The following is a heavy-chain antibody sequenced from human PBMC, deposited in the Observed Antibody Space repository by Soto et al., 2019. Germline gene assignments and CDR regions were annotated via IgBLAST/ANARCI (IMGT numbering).Heavy chain of an antibody. Sequence: QVQLQESGPGLVKPSQTLSLTCTVSGGSISSGGYYWSWIRQHPGKGLEWIGYIYYSGSTYYNPSLKSRVTIAVDTSKNQFSLKLSSVTAADTAVYYCARWFGELLGVDYWGQGTLVTVSS. D-gene: IGHD3-10*01. CDR2: IYYSGST. J-gene: IGHJ4*02. V-gene: IGHV4-31*03. CDR3: ARWFGELLGVDY. CDR1: GGSISSGGYY.